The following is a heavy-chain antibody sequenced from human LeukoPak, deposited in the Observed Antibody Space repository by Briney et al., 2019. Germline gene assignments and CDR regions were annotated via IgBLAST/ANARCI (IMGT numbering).Heavy chain of an antibody. CDR3: AKATLNMGDYGDLEYYFDY. D-gene: IGHD4-17*01. J-gene: IGHJ4*02. CDR2: ISGGGGST. V-gene: IGHV3-23*01. Sequence: PGGSLRLSCAASGFTFSSYAMSWVRQAPGKGLEWVSAISGGGGSTYYADSVKGRFTISRDNSKNTLYLQMNSLRAEDTAVYYCAKATLNMGDYGDLEYYFDYWGQGTLVTVSS. CDR1: GFTFSSYA.